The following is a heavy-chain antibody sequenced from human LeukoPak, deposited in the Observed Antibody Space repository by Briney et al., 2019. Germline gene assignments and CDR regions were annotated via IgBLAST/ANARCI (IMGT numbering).Heavy chain of an antibody. D-gene: IGHD3-22*01. CDR2: ISTYNGHT. J-gene: IGHJ4*02. CDR3: AVAYYDSSGWPYYFDY. Sequence: ASVKVSCKASGYTFTSYGISWVRQAPGQGLEWMGWISTYNGHTNYAQKLQGRVTMTTDTSTSTAYMELRSLRSDDTAVYYCAVAYYDSSGWPYYFDYWGQGTLVTVSS. CDR1: GYTFTSYG. V-gene: IGHV1-18*01.